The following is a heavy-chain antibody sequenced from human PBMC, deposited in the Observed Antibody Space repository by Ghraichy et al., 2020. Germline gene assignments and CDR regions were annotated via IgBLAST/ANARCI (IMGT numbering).Heavy chain of an antibody. Sequence: ESLNISCAVYGGSFSGYYWSWIRQPPGKGLEWIGEINHSGSTNYNPSLKSRVTISVDTSKKQFSLKLTSVTAADTAVYYCAKGPASDIWGQGTMVTVSS. V-gene: IGHV4-34*01. CDR3: AKGPASDI. CDR2: INHSGST. J-gene: IGHJ3*02. CDR1: GGSFSGYY.